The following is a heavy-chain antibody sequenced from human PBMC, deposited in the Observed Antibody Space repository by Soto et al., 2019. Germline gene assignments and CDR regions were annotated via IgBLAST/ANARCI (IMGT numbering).Heavy chain of an antibody. CDR3: AKERRYSFDAFDI. Sequence: QEQLVESGGGVVQAGRSLRLSCAASGFTFNFFGMHWVRQAPGKGREWVAVISYDGSEKYYADTVKGRFTMSRDNSKNMGYLEMSSLRPEDTSVYYCAKERRYSFDAFDIWGHGTMVTVSS. V-gene: IGHV3-30*18. D-gene: IGHD5-12*01. J-gene: IGHJ3*02. CDR2: ISYDGSEK. CDR1: GFTFNFFG.